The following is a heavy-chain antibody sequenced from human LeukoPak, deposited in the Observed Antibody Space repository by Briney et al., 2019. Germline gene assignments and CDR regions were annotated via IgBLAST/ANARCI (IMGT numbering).Heavy chain of an antibody. CDR2: ILYDGSHE. V-gene: IGHV3-30*02. CDR1: GFTFSSYG. D-gene: IGHD1-26*01. Sequence: PGGSLRLSCAASGFTFSSYGMHWVRHAPGKGLVWVTFILYDGSHEYYADSVKGRFTSSRDNSKNTLYLQMNSLRPEDTAVYYCAKGGEGGSHRYFEYWGQGTLVTVSS. CDR3: AKGGEGGSHRYFEY. J-gene: IGHJ4*02.